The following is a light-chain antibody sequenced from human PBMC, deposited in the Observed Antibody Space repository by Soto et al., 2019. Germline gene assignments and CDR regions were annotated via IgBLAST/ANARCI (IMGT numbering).Light chain of an antibody. J-gene: IGLJ3*02. V-gene: IGLV6-57*01. CDR3: QSYDATNQV. Sequence: NFMLTQPHSVSESPGKTVTISCTRSSGSIASNYVQWYQQRPGSSPTIVIYEDNQRPSGVPDRFSGSIDSSSNSASLTISGLETEDEADYYCQSYDATNQVFGGGTQLTVL. CDR2: EDN. CDR1: SGSIASNY.